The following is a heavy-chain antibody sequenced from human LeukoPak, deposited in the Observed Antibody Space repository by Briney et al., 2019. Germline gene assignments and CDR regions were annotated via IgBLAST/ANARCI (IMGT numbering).Heavy chain of an antibody. CDR2: IYSGGST. CDR3: ASYQTGDYVYYYYYGMDV. J-gene: IGHJ6*02. Sequence: GGSLRLSCAASGFTVSSNYMSWVRQAPGKGLEWVSVIYSGGSTYYADSVKGRFTISRDNSKNTLYLQMNSLRAEDTAVYYCASYQTGDYVYYYYYGMDVWGQGTTVTVSS. CDR1: GFTVSSNY. V-gene: IGHV3-66*01. D-gene: IGHD4-17*01.